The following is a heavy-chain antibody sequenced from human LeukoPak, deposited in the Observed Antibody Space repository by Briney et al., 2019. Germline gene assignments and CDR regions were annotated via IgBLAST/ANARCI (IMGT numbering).Heavy chain of an antibody. J-gene: IGHJ4*02. V-gene: IGHV4-31*03. CDR3: ARDLAAGAGYFDY. CDR2: IDYGGST. D-gene: IGHD6-25*01. Sequence: SETLSLTCTVSGGSISSGAYYWSWIRQHPGKGLGWIGYIDYGGSTYYSPSLKSRIIISVDTSKTQFSLKLSSVTAADTAVYYCARDLAAGAGYFDYWGQGTLVTVSS. CDR1: GGSISSGAYY.